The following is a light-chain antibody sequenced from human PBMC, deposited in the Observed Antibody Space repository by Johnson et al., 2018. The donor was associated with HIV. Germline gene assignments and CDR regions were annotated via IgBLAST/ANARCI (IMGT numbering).Light chain of an antibody. CDR3: GAWDSSLSGFV. Sequence: QSVLTQPHSVSAAPGQKVTISCSASSSNIVNIYISWYQHLPGTAPKLLIYDNNKRPSGIPDRFSGSKSGTSATLGITGLQPGDEADYYCGAWDSSLSGFVFGTGTKVTVL. J-gene: IGLJ1*01. CDR2: DNN. CDR1: SSNIVNIY. V-gene: IGLV1-51*01.